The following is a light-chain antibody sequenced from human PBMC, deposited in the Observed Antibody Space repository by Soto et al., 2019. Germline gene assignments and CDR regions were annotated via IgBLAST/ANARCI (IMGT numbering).Light chain of an antibody. CDR2: EGS. CDR1: SSDVGSYNL. Sequence: QSVLTQPASVSGSPGQSITISCTATSSDVGSYNLVSWYQQHPGKAPKLMIYEGSKRPSGVSNRFSGSTSGNTASPTISELQAEDEADYYCCSYAGSRLVFGGGTQLTVL. J-gene: IGLJ2*01. V-gene: IGLV2-23*01. CDR3: CSYAGSRLV.